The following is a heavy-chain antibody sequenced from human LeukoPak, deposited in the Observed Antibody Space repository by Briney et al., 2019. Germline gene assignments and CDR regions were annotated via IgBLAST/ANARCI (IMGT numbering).Heavy chain of an antibody. V-gene: IGHV3-30-3*01. CDR3: ARDRQAYFDY. J-gene: IGHJ4*02. CDR2: ISYDGSNK. Sequence: GGSLRLSCAASGFTFSSYAMHWVRQAPGKGLEWVAVISYDGSNKYYADSVKGRFTISRDNSKNTLYLQMNSLRAEDTAVYYCARDRQAYFDYWGQGTQVTVSS. D-gene: IGHD6-6*01. CDR1: GFTFSSYA.